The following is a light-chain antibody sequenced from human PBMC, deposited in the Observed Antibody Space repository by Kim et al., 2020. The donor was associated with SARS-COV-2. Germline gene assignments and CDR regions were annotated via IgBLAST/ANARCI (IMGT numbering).Light chain of an antibody. J-gene: IGLJ3*02. CDR2: DVS. CDR3: SSYTSSSTQV. V-gene: IGLV2-14*03. Sequence: GQSIHISCTGTSSDVDGYNYVSWYQQHPGKAPKLMIYDVSNRPSGVSNRFSGSKSGNTASLTISGLQAEDEADYYCSSYTSSSTQVFGGGTQLTVL. CDR1: SSDVDGYNY.